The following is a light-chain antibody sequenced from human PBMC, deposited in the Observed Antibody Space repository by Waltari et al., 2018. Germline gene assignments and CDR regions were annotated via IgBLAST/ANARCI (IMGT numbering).Light chain of an antibody. CDR3: QQYNNWPRT. V-gene: IGKV3-15*01. CDR2: GAY. Sequence: ETLMTQSPATLSLTPGERATLSCRASQNVERLLAWYQQRPGQAPRLLISGAYTRAPGVPARFSGSGSGTEFTLTITSLQPEDVAHYFCQQYNNWPRTFGPGTRVEL. CDR1: QNVERL. J-gene: IGKJ1*01.